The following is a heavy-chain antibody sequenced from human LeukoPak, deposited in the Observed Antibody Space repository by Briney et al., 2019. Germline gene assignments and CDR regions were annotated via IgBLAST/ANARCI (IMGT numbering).Heavy chain of an antibody. CDR1: GGTFSSYA. J-gene: IGHJ4*02. Sequence: SVKVSCKASGGTFSSYAISWVRQAPGQGLEWMGGIIPIFGTANFAQKFQGRVTITADESTSTAYMEPSSLRSEDTAVYYCARDAGGYFDYWGQGTLVTVSS. V-gene: IGHV1-69*13. CDR2: IIPIFGTA. D-gene: IGHD3-16*01. CDR3: ARDAGGYFDY.